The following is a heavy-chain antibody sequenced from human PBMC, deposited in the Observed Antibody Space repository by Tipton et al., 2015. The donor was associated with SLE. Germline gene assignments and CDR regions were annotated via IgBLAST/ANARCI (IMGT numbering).Heavy chain of an antibody. D-gene: IGHD3-10*01. V-gene: IGHV4-59*01. Sequence: GLVKPSETLSLTCTVSGGSISSYYWSWIRQPPGKALEWIGYIDNSGNTNYNPSLKSRVTFSLHMSKNQFSLRLTSVTPADTAMYYCARIQRGGFHYWGQGTLLTVSS. CDR3: ARIQRGGFHY. CDR2: IDNSGNT. CDR1: GGSISSYY. J-gene: IGHJ4*02.